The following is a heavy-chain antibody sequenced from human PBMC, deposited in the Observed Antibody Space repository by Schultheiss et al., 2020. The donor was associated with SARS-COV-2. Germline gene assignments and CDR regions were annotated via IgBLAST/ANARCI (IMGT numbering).Heavy chain of an antibody. J-gene: IGHJ6*03. D-gene: IGHD5-24*01. CDR1: GYTFTGYG. V-gene: IGHV1-18*04. CDR2: ISGYSGNT. Sequence: ASVKVSCKASGYTFTGYGIIWVRQAPGQGLEWMGWISGYSGNTTYAQKIQGRVSMTTDASTNTAYMELRGLRSDDTAVYFCARRVRGGFVSDHNYFIDVWGKGTTVTVSS. CDR3: ARRVRGGFVSDHNYFIDV.